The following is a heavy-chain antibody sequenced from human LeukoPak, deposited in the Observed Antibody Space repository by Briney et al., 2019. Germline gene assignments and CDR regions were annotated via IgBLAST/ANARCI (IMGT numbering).Heavy chain of an antibody. Sequence: GGSLRLSCAASGFTVSNNFMRWVRQAPGKGLEWVAGIYADGSTYYADSVKGRFTLSRHSSENTLSLEMNSLRPEDTALYYCARESSVSGWFIYWGQGTLVTVSS. CDR3: ARESSVSGWFIY. J-gene: IGHJ4*02. D-gene: IGHD6-19*01. CDR2: IYADGST. V-gene: IGHV3-53*04. CDR1: GFTVSNNF.